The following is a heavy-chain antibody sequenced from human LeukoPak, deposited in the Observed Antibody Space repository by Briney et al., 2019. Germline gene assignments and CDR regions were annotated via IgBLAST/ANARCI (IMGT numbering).Heavy chain of an antibody. Sequence: GASVKVSCKASAYTGISYGINCVRRATGQGLEWMGWMNPNSGNTGYAQKFQCRVTMTRNTSISTAYMELSSLRSEDTAVYYCARAPDRSRMVLMMYAKRNIWFDPWGQGTLVTVSS. CDR3: ARAPDRSRMVLMMYAKRNIWFDP. CDR2: MNPNSGNT. CDR1: AYTGISYG. D-gene: IGHD2-8*01. V-gene: IGHV1-8*01. J-gene: IGHJ5*02.